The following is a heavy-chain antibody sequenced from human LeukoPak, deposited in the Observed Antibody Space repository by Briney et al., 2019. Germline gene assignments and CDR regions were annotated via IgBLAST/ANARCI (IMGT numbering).Heavy chain of an antibody. CDR1: GGSISSGDYY. D-gene: IGHD2-2*01. V-gene: IGHV4-30-4*08. CDR3: ASSSGQYCSSTSCYPVYFDY. J-gene: IGHJ4*02. CDR2: IYYSGST. Sequence: SETLSLTCTVSGGSISSGDYYWSWIRQPPGKGLEWIGYIYYSGSTYYNPSLKSRVTMSVDTSKNQFSLKLSSVTAADTAVYYCASSSGQYCSSTSCYPVYFDYWGQGTLVTVSS.